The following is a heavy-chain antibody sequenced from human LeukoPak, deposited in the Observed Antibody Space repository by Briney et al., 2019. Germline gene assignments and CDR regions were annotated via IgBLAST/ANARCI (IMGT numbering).Heavy chain of an antibody. CDR2: FDPEDDDT. CDR3: ATEGVVVAGLDF. Sequence: ASVKVSCKVSGYTLTELSMHWIRQAPGKGLEWMGGFDPEDDDTIYAQKFEDRLTMTEDTSTDTAYMELGSLRSEDTAVYYCATEGVVVAGLDFWGQGTMVTVSS. J-gene: IGHJ3*01. V-gene: IGHV1-24*01. CDR1: GYTLTELS. D-gene: IGHD2-15*01.